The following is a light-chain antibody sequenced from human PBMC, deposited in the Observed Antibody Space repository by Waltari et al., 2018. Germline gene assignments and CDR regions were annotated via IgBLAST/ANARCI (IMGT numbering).Light chain of an antibody. CDR2: SDS. CDR1: NIGSKS. V-gene: IGLV3-21*04. CDR3: QVWDSSSDRGV. J-gene: IGLJ3*02. Sequence: SYVLTQAPSVSVAPGKAARITCGGNNIGSKSVHWYQQKTGQAPVLVIYSDSDRPSGIPERLSGSNSGNTATLTINRVEAGDEADYYCQVWDSSSDRGVFGGGTKLTVL.